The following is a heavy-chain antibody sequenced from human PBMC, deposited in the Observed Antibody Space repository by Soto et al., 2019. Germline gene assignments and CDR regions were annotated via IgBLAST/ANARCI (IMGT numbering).Heavy chain of an antibody. CDR1: GVTFSRYA. D-gene: IGHD3-16*01. CDR3: TKGGTVPFDY. Sequence: QVQFMQSGGGVDQPGKSLRLSCAASGVTFSRYAMHWVRQAPGERLEWVAVVFFDGNYKNYGDSVKGRFTVSRDNSKNTTYLQMNGLRPEDTGVYYCTKGGTVPFDYWGQGSLVVVSS. V-gene: IGHV3-30*18. J-gene: IGHJ4*02. CDR2: VFFDGNYK.